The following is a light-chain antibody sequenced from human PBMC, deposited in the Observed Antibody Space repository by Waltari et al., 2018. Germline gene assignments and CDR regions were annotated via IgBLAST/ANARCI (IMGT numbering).Light chain of an antibody. CDR1: QSITNY. V-gene: IGKV3-15*01. CDR3: QHYNNWPLT. J-gene: IGKJ4*01. Sequence: EIVLTQSPATLSLSPGERATLSCRASQSITNYLAWYQQKRGQAPRLLIHRASIRATDIPGRFSGSGSGTEFTLTISGLQSEDFAVYFCQHYNNWPLTFGGGTKVEIK. CDR2: RAS.